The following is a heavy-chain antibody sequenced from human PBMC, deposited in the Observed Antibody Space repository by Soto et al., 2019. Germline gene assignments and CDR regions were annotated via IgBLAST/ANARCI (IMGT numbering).Heavy chain of an antibody. J-gene: IGHJ1*01. CDR1: DGSISSGGYY. Sequence: VQLQESGPGLVKASQTLSLTCNVSDGSISSGGYYWTWISKHPGKGLEWIGNIHHSGSTFYNPSLKSRVSISVDTSKNQFSLKLSSVTAADTAVYFCVRGVLSWGQGTLVTVSS. CDR3: VRGVLS. V-gene: IGHV4-31*03. CDR2: IHHSGST. D-gene: IGHD3-10*01.